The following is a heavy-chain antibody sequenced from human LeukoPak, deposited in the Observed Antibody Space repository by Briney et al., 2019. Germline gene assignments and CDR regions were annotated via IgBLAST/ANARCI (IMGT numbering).Heavy chain of an antibody. CDR1: GYTFTGYY. CDR3: ARGWLLDIAGPFDY. J-gene: IGHJ4*02. V-gene: IGHV1-2*02. D-gene: IGHD2-15*01. Sequence: GASVKVSCKASGYTFTGYYMHWVRQAPGQGLEWMGWINPYSGGTNYAQKFQGRVTMTRDTSISTAYMELSRLRSDDTAVYYCARGWLLDIAGPFDYWGQGTLVTVSS. CDR2: INPYSGGT.